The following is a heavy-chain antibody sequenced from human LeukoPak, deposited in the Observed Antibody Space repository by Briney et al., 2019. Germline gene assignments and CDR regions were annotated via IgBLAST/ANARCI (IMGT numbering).Heavy chain of an antibody. Sequence: SETLSLTCIVSGGSISSSSYYWGWIRQPPGKGLEWIGSIYYSGSTYYNPSLKSRVTISVDTSKNQFSLKLSSVTAADTAVYYCARCSGGSCSYDYWGQGTLVTVSS. D-gene: IGHD2-15*01. CDR2: IYYSGST. V-gene: IGHV4-39*01. CDR1: GGSISSSSYY. CDR3: ARCSGGSCSYDY. J-gene: IGHJ4*02.